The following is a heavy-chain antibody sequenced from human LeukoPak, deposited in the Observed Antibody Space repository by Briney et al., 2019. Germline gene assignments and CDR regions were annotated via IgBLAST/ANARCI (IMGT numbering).Heavy chain of an antibody. V-gene: IGHV3-23*01. Sequence: PGESLRLSCAASGFNFSNYGMSWVRQAPGKGLEWVSVIRGSGGGTYYADSVKGRFTISRDNSKNTVYLQMNSLRAEDTAVYYCVKARMPHCGTDCLESWGQGTLVTVSS. CDR3: VKARMPHCGTDCLES. J-gene: IGHJ4*02. D-gene: IGHD2-21*02. CDR2: IRGSGGGT. CDR1: GFNFSNYG.